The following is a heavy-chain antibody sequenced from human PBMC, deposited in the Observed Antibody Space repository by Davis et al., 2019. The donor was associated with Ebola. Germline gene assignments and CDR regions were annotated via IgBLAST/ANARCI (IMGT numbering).Heavy chain of an antibody. CDR2: ISTTGDTI. J-gene: IGHJ4*02. CDR1: GFTFSSYE. Sequence: GESLKISCAASGFTFSSYEINWVRQVPGKGLEWLSYISTTGDTIYYADSVKGRFTISRDNAKNSLYLQMNSLRAEDTAVYYCARGFSKWFRELSDYWGQGTLVTVSS. V-gene: IGHV3-48*03. CDR3: ARGFSKWFRELSDY. D-gene: IGHD3-10*01.